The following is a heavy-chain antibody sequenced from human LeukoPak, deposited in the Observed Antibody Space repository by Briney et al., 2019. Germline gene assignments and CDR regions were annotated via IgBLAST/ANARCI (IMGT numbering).Heavy chain of an antibody. CDR2: INHSGST. D-gene: IGHD3-22*01. CDR1: GGSFSGYY. V-gene: IGHV4-34*01. Sequence: SETLSLTCAVYGGSFSGYYWSWIRQPPGKGLEWMGEINHSGSTNYNPSLKSRVTISVDTSKNQFSLKLSSVTAADTAVYYCARWRGTQYYYDSSGFYYWGQGTLVTVSS. CDR3: ARWRGTQYYYDSSGFYY. J-gene: IGHJ4*02.